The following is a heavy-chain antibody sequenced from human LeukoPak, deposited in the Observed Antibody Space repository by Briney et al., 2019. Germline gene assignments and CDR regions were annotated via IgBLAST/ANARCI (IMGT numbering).Heavy chain of an antibody. CDR2: ISWNSGSI. D-gene: IGHD3-22*01. CDR3: ARAVATIDPYYYDSSGYGLVAFYFDY. V-gene: IGHV3-9*01. Sequence: PGGSLRLSCAASGFTFSNYAMTWVRQAPGKGLEWVSGISWNSGSIGYADSVKGRFAISRDNAKNSLYLQMNSLRAEDTALYYCARAVATIDPYYYDSSGYGLVAFYFDYWGQGTLVTVSS. J-gene: IGHJ4*02. CDR1: GFTFSNYA.